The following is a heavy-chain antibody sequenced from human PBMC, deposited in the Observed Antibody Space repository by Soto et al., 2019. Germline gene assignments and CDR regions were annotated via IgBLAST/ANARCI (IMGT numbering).Heavy chain of an antibody. J-gene: IGHJ6*03. D-gene: IGHD6-13*01. V-gene: IGHV4-59*01. CDR3: AGGLDSSSWANYYYYYYMDV. Sequence: PSETLSLTCTVSGGSISSYYWSWIRQPPGKGLEWIGYIYYSGSTNYNPSLKGRVTISVDTSKNQFSLKLSSVTAADTAVYYCAGGLDSSSWANYYYYYYMDVWGKGTTVTVSS. CDR2: IYYSGST. CDR1: GGSISSYY.